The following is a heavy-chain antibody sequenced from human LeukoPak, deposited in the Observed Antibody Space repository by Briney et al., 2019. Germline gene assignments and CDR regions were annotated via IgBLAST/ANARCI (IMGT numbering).Heavy chain of an antibody. CDR2: IYYSGST. D-gene: IGHD4-17*01. J-gene: IGHJ5*02. Sequence: PSETLSLTCTVSGGSFGTYYWSWIRQPPGKGLEWIGDIYYSGSTNYNPSLKSRVTISVDTSKKQFSLNLTSVTAADTAVYYCARGPSVTSIGGPWGQGTLVTVSA. V-gene: IGHV4-59*01. CDR3: ARGPSVTSIGGP. CDR1: GGSFGTYY.